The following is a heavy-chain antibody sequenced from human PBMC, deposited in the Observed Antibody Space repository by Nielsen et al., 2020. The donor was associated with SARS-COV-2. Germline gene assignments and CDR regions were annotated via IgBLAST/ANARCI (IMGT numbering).Heavy chain of an antibody. J-gene: IGHJ6*02. V-gene: IGHV1-69*01. CDR2: IIPIFGTA. D-gene: IGHD5-12*01. CDR3: AIGVDIVATYSYYYYGMDV. Sequence: WVRQAPGQGLEWMGGIIPIFGTANYAQKFQGRVTITADESTSTAYMELSSLRSEDTAVYYCAIGVDIVATYSYYYYGMDVWGQGTTVTVSS.